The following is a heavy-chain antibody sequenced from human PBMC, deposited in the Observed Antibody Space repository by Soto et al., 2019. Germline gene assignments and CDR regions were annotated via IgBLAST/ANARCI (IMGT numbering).Heavy chain of an antibody. Sequence: QLQLVQSGAEVKKPGSSVKVSCKASGGTFSAYAISWVRQAPGQGLEWMGGILPLSGTTNYTQRFQGRVTISADRSTSTAYMEPRSLRSEDTAVYYCARANPTKYYDYVWGDYRRGGMDVWGQGTTVTVSS. CDR1: GGTFSAYA. CDR2: ILPLSGTT. V-gene: IGHV1-69*06. CDR3: ARANPTKYYDYVWGDYRRGGMDV. D-gene: IGHD3-16*02. J-gene: IGHJ6*02.